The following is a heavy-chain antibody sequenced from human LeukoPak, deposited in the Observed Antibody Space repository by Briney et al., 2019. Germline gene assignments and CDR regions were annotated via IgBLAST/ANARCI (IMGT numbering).Heavy chain of an antibody. V-gene: IGHV3-66*01. CDR3: ARAPLSPYHYDPQRPKGYFDY. CDR1: GFTVSSNY. Sequence: GGPLRLSCAASGFTVSSNYMNWARRAPGKGLEGVPVIYTGGNTYHADSVKGRFTISRDSSKNTVYLQMNSLRAEDTAVYYCARAPLSPYHYDPQRPKGYFDYWGQGTLVTVSS. J-gene: IGHJ4*02. CDR2: IYTGGNT. D-gene: IGHD3-22*01.